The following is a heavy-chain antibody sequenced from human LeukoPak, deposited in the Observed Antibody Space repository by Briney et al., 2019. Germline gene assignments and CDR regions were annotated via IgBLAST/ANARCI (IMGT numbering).Heavy chain of an antibody. CDR2: ISGSGGST. CDR3: AKGYYYDSSGYPLDY. V-gene: IGHV3-23*01. CDR1: GFTFSSYA. Sequence: PGGSLRLSCAASGFTFSSYAMSWVRQAPGKGLEWVSAISGSGGSTYYADSVKGRFTISRDNSKNTLYLQMNSLRAEGTAVYYCAKGYYYDSSGYPLDYWGQGTLVTVSS. D-gene: IGHD3-22*01. J-gene: IGHJ4*02.